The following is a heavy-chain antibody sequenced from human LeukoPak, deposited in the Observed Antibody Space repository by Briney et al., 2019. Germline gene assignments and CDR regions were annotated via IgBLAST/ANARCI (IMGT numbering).Heavy chain of an antibody. V-gene: IGHV3-53*01. CDR2: IYSGGAT. J-gene: IGHJ4*02. CDR1: GFTVSSNY. CDR3: ARDSSMLRGPLVIYYFDF. Sequence: PGGSLRLSCAASGFTVSSNYMSWVRQAPGKGLEWVSVIYSGGATYYTDSVKGRFTISRDNSKNTLYLQMNSLRVEDTAVYYCARDSSMLRGPLVIYYFDFWGQGTLVTVSS. D-gene: IGHD3-10*01.